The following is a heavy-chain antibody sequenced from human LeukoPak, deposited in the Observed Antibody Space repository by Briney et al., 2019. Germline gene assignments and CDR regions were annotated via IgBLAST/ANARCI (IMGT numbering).Heavy chain of an antibody. CDR1: GYTFTGYW. Sequence: ASVKVSCKAFGYTFTGYWMHWVRQAPGQGPEWMGVISPSGGSTIYAQKFKGRVTLTRDMSTSTVYMELSRLRSEDTAVYYCARGANWNYDYWGQGTLVTVSS. J-gene: IGHJ4*02. CDR2: ISPSGGST. D-gene: IGHD1-20*01. CDR3: ARGANWNYDY. V-gene: IGHV1-46*01.